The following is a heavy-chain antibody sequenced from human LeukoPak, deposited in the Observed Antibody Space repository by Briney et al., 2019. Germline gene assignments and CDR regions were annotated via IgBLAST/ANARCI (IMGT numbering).Heavy chain of an antibody. Sequence: PGGSLRLSCAASGFTFSSYWMSWVRQATGKGLEWAANIKQDGSEKYYVDSVKGRFTISRDNAKNSLYLQMNSLRAEDTAVYYCASGFIRYVAGPVVYWGQGTLVTVSS. CDR3: ASGFIRYVAGPVVY. J-gene: IGHJ4*02. D-gene: IGHD6-19*01. V-gene: IGHV3-7*01. CDR1: GFTFSSYW. CDR2: IKQDGSEK.